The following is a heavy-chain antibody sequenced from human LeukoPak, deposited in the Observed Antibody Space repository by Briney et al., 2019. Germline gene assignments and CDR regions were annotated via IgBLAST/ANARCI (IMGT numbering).Heavy chain of an antibody. Sequence: SETLSLTCTVSGGSISSSSYYWGWIRQPPGEGLEWIGSIYYSGSTYYNPSLKSRVTISVDTSKNQFSLKLSPVTAADTAVYYCARPSSGGDPFDYWGQGTLVTVSS. D-gene: IGHD3-16*01. CDR1: GGSISSSSYY. CDR3: ARPSSGGDPFDY. CDR2: IYYSGST. J-gene: IGHJ4*02. V-gene: IGHV4-39*01.